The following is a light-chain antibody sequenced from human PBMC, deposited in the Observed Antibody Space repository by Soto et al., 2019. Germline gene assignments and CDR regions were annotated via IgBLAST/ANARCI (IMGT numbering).Light chain of an antibody. J-gene: IGKJ3*01. CDR1: QSISSY. CDR3: QQSYITPRT. V-gene: IGKV1-39*01. Sequence: DIQMTQSPSSLSASVGDRVTITCRASQSISSYLNWYQQKPGKAPKLLIYAASSLQSGIPSRFSGSGSWTDFTLTISSLQPEDFATYYCQQSYITPRTFGPGTKVDIK. CDR2: AAS.